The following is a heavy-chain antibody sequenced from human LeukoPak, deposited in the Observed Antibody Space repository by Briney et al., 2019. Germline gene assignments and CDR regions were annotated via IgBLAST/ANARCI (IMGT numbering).Heavy chain of an antibody. Sequence: PSETLSLTCTVSGGSISSYYWSWIRQPPGKGLEWIGYIYYSGSTNYNPSLKSRVTISVDTSKNQFSLKLSSVTAADTAVYYCARGSIVGATPAFDIWGQGTMVTVSS. CDR3: ARGSIVGATPAFDI. D-gene: IGHD1-26*01. J-gene: IGHJ3*02. CDR2: IYYSGST. CDR1: GGSISSYY. V-gene: IGHV4-59*12.